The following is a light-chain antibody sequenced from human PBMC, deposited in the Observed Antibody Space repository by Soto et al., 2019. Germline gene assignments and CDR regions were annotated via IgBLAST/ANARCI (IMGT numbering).Light chain of an antibody. CDR2: DAS. Sequence: EFVLTQSPATLSLSPGERATLSCRASQSVRSSLAWYQQKPGQAPRLLIYDASNRATGIPARCSGSGSGTDFTLTISSLETEDFAVYYGHQRSSWLLTFGGGTKVEIK. V-gene: IGKV3-11*01. J-gene: IGKJ4*01. CDR3: HQRSSWLLT. CDR1: QSVRSS.